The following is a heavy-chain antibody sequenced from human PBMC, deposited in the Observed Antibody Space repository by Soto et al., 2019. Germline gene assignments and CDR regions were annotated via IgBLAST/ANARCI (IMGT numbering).Heavy chain of an antibody. J-gene: IGHJ4*02. Sequence: SETLSLTCTVSGGSISSGGYYWTWIRQHPGKGLEWIGYIYYSGTTYYNPSLKSRLTISVDTSKNQFSLKLSSVTAADTAVYYCARAPLYYYGSGRGTYYFDYWGQGTLVTVSS. CDR2: IYYSGTT. CDR3: ARAPLYYYGSGRGTYYFDY. D-gene: IGHD3-10*01. CDR1: GGSISSGGYY. V-gene: IGHV4-31*03.